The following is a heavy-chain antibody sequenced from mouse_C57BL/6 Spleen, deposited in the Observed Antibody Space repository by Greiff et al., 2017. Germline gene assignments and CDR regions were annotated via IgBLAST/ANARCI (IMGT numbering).Heavy chain of an antibody. J-gene: IGHJ3*01. CDR1: GFTFSSYA. Sequence: DVKLVESGGGLVKPGGSLKLSCAASGFTFSSYAMSWVRQTPEKRLEWVATISDGGSYTYYPDNVKGRFPISRDNAKNNLYLQMSHLKSEDTAMYYCARDGGYYGNYAWFAYWGQGTLVTVSA. D-gene: IGHD2-1*01. CDR2: ISDGGSYT. V-gene: IGHV5-4*01. CDR3: ARDGGYYGNYAWFAY.